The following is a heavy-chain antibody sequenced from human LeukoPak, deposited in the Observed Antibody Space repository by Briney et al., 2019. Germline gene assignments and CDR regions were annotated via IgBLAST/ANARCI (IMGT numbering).Heavy chain of an antibody. D-gene: IGHD3-10*01. CDR3: VRSFDY. CDR1: GFTFSSYW. J-gene: IGHJ4*02. Sequence: GGSLRLSCASSGFTFSSYWMSWVRQAPGKGLEWVANIKEGGSEKYYVDSVKGRFTISRDNAKNSLYLQMTSLRAEDTAVYFCVRSFDYWGQGTLVTVSS. CDR2: IKEGGSEK. V-gene: IGHV3-7*01.